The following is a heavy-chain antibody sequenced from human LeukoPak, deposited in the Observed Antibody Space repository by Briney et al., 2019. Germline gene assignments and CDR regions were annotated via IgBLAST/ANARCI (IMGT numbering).Heavy chain of an antibody. J-gene: IGHJ3*02. CDR1: GGSISSYY. Sequence: SETLSLTCTVSGGSISSYYWSWIRQPAGKGLEWIGRIYTSGSTNYNPSLKSRVTISVDTSKNQFSLKLSSVTAADTAVYYCARDGIVVAGVRSHAFDIWGQGTMVTVSS. V-gene: IGHV4-4*07. D-gene: IGHD2-15*01. CDR2: IYTSGST. CDR3: ARDGIVVAGVRSHAFDI.